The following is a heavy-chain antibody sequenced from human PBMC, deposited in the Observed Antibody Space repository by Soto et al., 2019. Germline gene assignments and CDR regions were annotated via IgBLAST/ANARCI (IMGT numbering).Heavy chain of an antibody. Sequence: PSETLSLTGTVSNGSLSSNYWSWIRQSPGKGLEWIGNIYYSGSTNYNPSLKSRVTMSVDTSKNQFTLKLSSVTAADTGVYFCARSFMVPVDFFDYWGQGTPVTGSA. CDR3: ARSFMVPVDFFDY. V-gene: IGHV4-59*01. CDR1: NGSLSSNY. J-gene: IGHJ4*02. D-gene: IGHD3-10*01. CDR2: IYYSGST.